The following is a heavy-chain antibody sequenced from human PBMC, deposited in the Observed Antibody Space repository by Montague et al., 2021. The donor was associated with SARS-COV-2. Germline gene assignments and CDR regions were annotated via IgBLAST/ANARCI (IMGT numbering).Heavy chain of an antibody. D-gene: IGHD2-8*01. CDR2: TYYRSKWYN. Sequence: CAISGDSVSVDSAAWNWIRQSPSRGLECLGSTYYRSKWYNDYAVSVKSRITINPDTSKNQFPLQLNSVTPEDTAVYYCARDDPYCTNGVCYTGNWFDPWGQGTLVTVSS. CDR1: GDSVSVDSAA. V-gene: IGHV6-1*01. CDR3: ARDDPYCTNGVCYTGNWFDP. J-gene: IGHJ5*02.